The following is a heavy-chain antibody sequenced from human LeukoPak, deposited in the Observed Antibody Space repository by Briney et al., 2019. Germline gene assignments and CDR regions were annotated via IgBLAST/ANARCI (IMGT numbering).Heavy chain of an antibody. J-gene: IGHJ5*02. CDR1: GFAFGSEA. Sequence: GGSLRLSCAVSGFAFGSEAMSWVRQSPARGLEWVASISPGGGTTYYADYVKGRFTISRDDARSSVYLQMTSLRADDTAVYYCASARSTTWWKHVSIWFDPWGQGTLVTVSS. CDR3: ASARSTTWWKHVSIWFDP. D-gene: IGHD2-15*01. V-gene: IGHV3-23*01. CDR2: ISPGGGTT.